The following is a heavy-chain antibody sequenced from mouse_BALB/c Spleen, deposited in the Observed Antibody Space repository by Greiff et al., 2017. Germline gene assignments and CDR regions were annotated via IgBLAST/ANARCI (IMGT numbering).Heavy chain of an antibody. D-gene: IGHD2-14*01. V-gene: IGHV1-14*01. J-gene: IGHJ4*01. CDR2: INPYNDGT. Sequence: EVKLMESGPELVKPGASVKMSCKASGYTFTSYVMHWVKQKPGQGLEWIGYINPYNDGTKYNEKFKGKATLTSDKSSSTAYMGLSSLTSEDSAVYYCARRGYDVDYAMDYWGQGTSVTVSS. CDR3: ARRGYDVDYAMDY. CDR1: GYTFTSYV.